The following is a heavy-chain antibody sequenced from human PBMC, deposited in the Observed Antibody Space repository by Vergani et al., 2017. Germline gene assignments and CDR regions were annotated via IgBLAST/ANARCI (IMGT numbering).Heavy chain of an antibody. Sequence: QVQLVQSGAEVKKPGSSVKVSCKASGGTFSSYAISWVRQAPGQGLEWMGGIIPIFGTANYAQKFQGRVTITADESTSTAYMELSSLRSEDTAVYYCARDRGSYYYGSGSSSYNWFDPWGQGTLVTVSS. CDR2: IIPIFGTA. CDR1: GGTFSSYA. J-gene: IGHJ5*02. CDR3: ARDRGSYYYGSGSSSYNWFDP. D-gene: IGHD3-10*01. V-gene: IGHV1-69*01.